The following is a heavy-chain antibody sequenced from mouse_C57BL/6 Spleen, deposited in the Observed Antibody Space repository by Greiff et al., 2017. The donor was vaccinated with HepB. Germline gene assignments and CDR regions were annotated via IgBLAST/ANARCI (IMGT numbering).Heavy chain of an antibody. D-gene: IGHD1-1*01. CDR3: ARSAGTTVVDWYFDV. Sequence: VQLQQSGAELARPGASVKLSCKASGYTFTSYGISWVKQRTGQGLEWIGEIYPRSGNTYYNEKFKGKATLTADKSSSPAYMELRSLTSEDSAVYFCARSAGTTVVDWYFDVWGTGTTVTVSS. V-gene: IGHV1-81*01. J-gene: IGHJ1*03. CDR1: GYTFTSYG. CDR2: IYPRSGNT.